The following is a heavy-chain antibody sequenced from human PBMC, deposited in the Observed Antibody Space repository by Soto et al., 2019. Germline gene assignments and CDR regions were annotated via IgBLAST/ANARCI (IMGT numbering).Heavy chain of an antibody. V-gene: IGHV4-31*03. Sequence: PSETLSLTCTVSGGSITTGGYYWIWIGQLPGKGLEWIGHSYYSGSTYYNPALKSRVSISLDTSKNQFSLKLSFVTAADTAMYYCARTKCSGGSCYSWSLDYWGQGTPVTVSS. CDR1: GGSITTGGYY. CDR3: ARTKCSGGSCYSWSLDY. D-gene: IGHD2-15*01. J-gene: IGHJ4*02. CDR2: SYYSGST.